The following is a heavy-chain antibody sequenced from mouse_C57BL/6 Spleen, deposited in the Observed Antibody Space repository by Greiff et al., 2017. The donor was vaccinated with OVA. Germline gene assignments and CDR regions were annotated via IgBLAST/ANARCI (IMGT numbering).Heavy chain of an antibody. Sequence: VKVVESGAELVRPGASVTLSCKASGYTFTDYEMHWVKQTPVHGLEWIGAIDPETGGTAYNQKFKGKAILTADKSSSTAYMELRSLTSEDSAVYYCTITVGFAYWGQGTLVTVSA. J-gene: IGHJ3*01. CDR2: IDPETGGT. V-gene: IGHV1-15*01. CDR1: GYTFTDYE. D-gene: IGHD4-1*01. CDR3: TITVGFAY.